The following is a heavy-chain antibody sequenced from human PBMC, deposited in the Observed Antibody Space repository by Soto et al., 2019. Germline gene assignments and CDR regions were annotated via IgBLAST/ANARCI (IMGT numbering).Heavy chain of an antibody. CDR3: ARVKECSSTSCYARDAFDI. CDR1: GFTFSDHY. D-gene: IGHD2-2*01. V-gene: IGHV3-11*01. CDR2: ISSGGSAI. Sequence: GGSLRLSCAASGFTFSDHYMSWIRQAPRKGLEWVSYISSGGSAIYYADSVKGRFTISRVNANNSLYLQMNSLRAEDTAVYYCARVKECSSTSCYARDAFDIWGQGTMVTVSS. J-gene: IGHJ3*02.